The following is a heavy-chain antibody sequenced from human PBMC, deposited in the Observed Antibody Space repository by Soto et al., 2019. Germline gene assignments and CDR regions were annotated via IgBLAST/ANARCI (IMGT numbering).Heavy chain of an antibody. Sequence: PGESLKISCNGSGYSFTSYWIGWVRQMPGKGLEWMGIIYPGDSDTRYSPSFQGQVTISADKSISTAYLQWSSLKASDTAMYYCARRYCSGGSCYHGMDVWGQGTTVTVSS. CDR1: GYSFTSYW. V-gene: IGHV5-51*01. CDR2: IYPGDSDT. CDR3: ARRYCSGGSCYHGMDV. D-gene: IGHD2-15*01. J-gene: IGHJ6*02.